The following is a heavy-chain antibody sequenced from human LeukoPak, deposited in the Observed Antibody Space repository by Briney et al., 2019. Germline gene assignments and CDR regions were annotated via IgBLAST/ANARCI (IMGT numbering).Heavy chain of an antibody. V-gene: IGHV4-59*01. D-gene: IGHD3-3*01. J-gene: IGHJ4*02. CDR1: GGSISSYY. CDR2: ISYSGST. Sequence: SETLSLTCTVSGGSISSYYWSWIRQPPGKGLEWIGYISYSGSTNYNPSLKSRVTISVDTSRNQFSLKLSSVTAADSAVYYWARIPSVLRFLERWRYYFDYWGQGTLVTVSS. CDR3: ARIPSVLRFLERWRYYFDY.